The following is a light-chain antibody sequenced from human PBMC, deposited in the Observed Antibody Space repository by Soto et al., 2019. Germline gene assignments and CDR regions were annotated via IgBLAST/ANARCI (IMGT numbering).Light chain of an antibody. CDR3: QSYDNSLKGYV. Sequence: QSVLTQPPSVSGAPGQRVTISCTGSSSNIGAGFDVHWYQQLPGKAPKLLIYRDSNRPSGVPDRFSGSKSGTSASLAITGLQAEDEADYYCQSYDNSLKGYVFGTGTKLTVL. V-gene: IGLV1-40*01. CDR1: SSNIGAGFD. CDR2: RDS. J-gene: IGLJ1*01.